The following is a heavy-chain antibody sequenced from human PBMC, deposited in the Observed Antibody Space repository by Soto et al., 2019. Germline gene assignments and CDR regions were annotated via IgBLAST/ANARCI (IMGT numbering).Heavy chain of an antibody. CDR2: IDPSDSYT. V-gene: IGHV5-10-1*01. Sequence: PGESLKISCKGSGYSFTSYWISWVRQMPGKGLEWMGRIDPSDSYTNYSPSFQGHVTISADKSISTAYLQWSSLKASDTAMYYCASSLRSYYYYGMDVWGQGTPVTVSS. D-gene: IGHD3-16*01. CDR3: ASSLRSYYYYGMDV. J-gene: IGHJ6*02. CDR1: GYSFTSYW.